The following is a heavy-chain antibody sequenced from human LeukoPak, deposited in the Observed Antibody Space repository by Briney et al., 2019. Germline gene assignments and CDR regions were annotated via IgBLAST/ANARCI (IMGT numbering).Heavy chain of an antibody. V-gene: IGHV4-39*07. D-gene: IGHD3-22*01. CDR2: MYHSGST. Sequence: SETLSLTCTVSGDSISSSSYYWGWVRQPPGKGLEWIVSMYHSGSTYYNPSLKSRVTISVDTSKNQFSLKLSSVTAADTAVYYCAVSSGYYYFDYWGQGTLVTASS. J-gene: IGHJ4*02. CDR3: AVSSGYYYFDY. CDR1: GDSISSSSYY.